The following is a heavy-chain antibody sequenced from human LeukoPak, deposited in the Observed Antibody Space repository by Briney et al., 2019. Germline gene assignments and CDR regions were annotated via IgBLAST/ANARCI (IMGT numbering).Heavy chain of an antibody. D-gene: IGHD1-26*01. CDR3: AGDLGWDDVFDI. J-gene: IGHJ3*02. V-gene: IGHV3-74*01. CDR1: GFTFSRYW. CDR2: INSDGSST. Sequence: GGSLRLSCAASGFTFSRYWMHWVRQAPGKGLVWVSRINSDGSSTSYADSVKGRFTISRDNAKNTLYLQINSLRAEDAAVYYCAGDLGWDDVFDIWGQGTMVTVSS.